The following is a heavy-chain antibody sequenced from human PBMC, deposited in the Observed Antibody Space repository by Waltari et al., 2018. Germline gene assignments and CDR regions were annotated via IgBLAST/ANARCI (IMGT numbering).Heavy chain of an antibody. CDR2: INPNSGGT. CDR3: ARDDYYDTRAFDY. Sequence: QVQLVQSGAEVKKPGASVKVSCKASGYTFTGYYMHWVRQAPGQGLEWMGRINPNSGGTNYAQKVQGRVTMTRDTSSSTAYMELSRLRSDDTAVYYCARDDYYDTRAFDYWGQGTLVTVSS. CDR1: GYTFTGYY. D-gene: IGHD3-22*01. V-gene: IGHV1-2*06. J-gene: IGHJ4*02.